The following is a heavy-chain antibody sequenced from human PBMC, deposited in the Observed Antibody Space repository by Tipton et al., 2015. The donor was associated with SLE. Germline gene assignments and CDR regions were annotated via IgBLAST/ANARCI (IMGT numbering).Heavy chain of an antibody. V-gene: IGHV4-59*01. J-gene: IGHJ3*02. Sequence: TLSLTCTVSGGSISSYYWSWIRQPPGKGLEWIGYIYYSGSTNYNPSLKSRVTISVDTSKNQFSLKLSSVTAADTAVYYCARVASGPTKSSSVSFDIWGQGTMVTVSS. CDR1: GGSISSYY. CDR3: ARVASGPTKSSSVSFDI. CDR2: IYYSGST. D-gene: IGHD6-6*01.